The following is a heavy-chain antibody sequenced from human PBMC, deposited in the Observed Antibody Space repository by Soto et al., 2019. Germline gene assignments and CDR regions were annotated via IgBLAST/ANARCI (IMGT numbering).Heavy chain of an antibody. CDR3: ARVASWAARDWFEP. V-gene: IGHV1-2*02. Sequence: QVQLLQSGAEVKKPGASVKVSCMASGYTFTGYFIHWVREVPGQGLEYMGWINPNTGGTDYAQKLQGRVTMTWDTSISTVFMEMKRLTSDDTAVYYCARVASWAARDWFEPWGQGTLVTVSS. CDR1: GYTFTGYF. D-gene: IGHD2-15*01. CDR2: INPNTGGT. J-gene: IGHJ5*02.